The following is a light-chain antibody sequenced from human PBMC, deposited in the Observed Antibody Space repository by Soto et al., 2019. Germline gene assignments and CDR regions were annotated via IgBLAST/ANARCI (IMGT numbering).Light chain of an antibody. CDR1: HTIASRS. J-gene: IGKJ2*01. V-gene: IGKV3-20*01. Sequence: EIVLTQSPGTLSLSPGERATLSCRASHTIASRSLAWYQQKPGQAPSLLIYDTSSRATGIPDRFSSSGSGTDFTLTISRLEPEDFAVYYCQQYDSSMYTFGQGTKLEI. CDR3: QQYDSSMYT. CDR2: DTS.